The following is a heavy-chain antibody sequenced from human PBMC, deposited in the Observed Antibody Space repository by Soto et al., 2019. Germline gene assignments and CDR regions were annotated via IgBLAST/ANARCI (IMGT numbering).Heavy chain of an antibody. CDR3: AKDVAFQRGYYSGRHCFDP. J-gene: IGHJ5*02. Sequence: GGSLRLSCAASGFPFSSYGMNWVRQAPGKGLEWVSAISGSDGTTHYADSVRGRFTISRDNSNNTVFLQMNSLRVEDTGLYYCAKDVAFQRGYYSGRHCFDPWGQGALATVSS. CDR2: ISGSDGTT. CDR1: GFPFSSYG. D-gene: IGHD3-3*01. V-gene: IGHV3-23*01.